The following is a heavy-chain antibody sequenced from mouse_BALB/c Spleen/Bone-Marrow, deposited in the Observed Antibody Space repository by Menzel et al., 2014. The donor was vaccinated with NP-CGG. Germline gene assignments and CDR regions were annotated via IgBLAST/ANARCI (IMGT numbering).Heavy chain of an antibody. Sequence: VQLQQSGGGLGQPGGSLRLSCATSGFTFTDYYMSWVRQPPGKALEWLGFIRNKANGYTTEYSASVKGRFTISRDNSQSILYLQMNTLRAEDSATYYCARDTVITTHWYFDVWGAGTTVTVPS. D-gene: IGHD2-4*01. CDR2: IRNKANGYTT. J-gene: IGHJ1*01. CDR1: GFTFTDYY. CDR3: ARDTVITTHWYFDV. V-gene: IGHV7-3*02.